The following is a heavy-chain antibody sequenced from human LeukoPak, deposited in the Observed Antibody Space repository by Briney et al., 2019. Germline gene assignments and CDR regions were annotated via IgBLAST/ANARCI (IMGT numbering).Heavy chain of an antibody. CDR1: VGTFSSYA. CDR3: ARVDSDLQYMPPAEYFQH. D-gene: IGHD2-2*01. Sequence: SVKVSCKASVGTFSSYAISWVRQAPGQGLEWVGGIIPIFGTANYAQKFQGRVTITADESTSTAYMELSSLRSEDTAVYYCARVDSDLQYMPPAEYFQHWGQGTLVTVSS. V-gene: IGHV1-69*13. J-gene: IGHJ1*01. CDR2: IIPIFGTA.